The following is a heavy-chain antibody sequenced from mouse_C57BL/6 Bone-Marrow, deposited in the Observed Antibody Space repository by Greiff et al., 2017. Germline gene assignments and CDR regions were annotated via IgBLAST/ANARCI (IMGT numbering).Heavy chain of an antibody. V-gene: IGHV1-81*01. CDR1: GYTFTSYG. CDR2: IYPRSGNT. J-gene: IGHJ2*01. Sequence: VQGVESGAELARPGASVKLSCKASGYTFTSYGISWVKQRTGQGLEWIGEIYPRSGNTYYNEKFKGKATLTADKSSSTAYMELRSLTSEDSAVYFCARGDWDGYFDYWGQGTTLTVSA. CDR3: ARGDWDGYFDY. D-gene: IGHD4-1*01.